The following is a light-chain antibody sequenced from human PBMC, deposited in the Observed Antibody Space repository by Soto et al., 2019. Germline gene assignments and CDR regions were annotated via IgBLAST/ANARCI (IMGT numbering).Light chain of an antibody. J-gene: IGKJ4*01. Sequence: DIQMTQSPSTLSASIGDRVTITCRASQNIDTWLAWFQQKPGKAPKLLIYGASTLESGVPSRFSGSGSGTEFALTISGLQPDDFATYYCQQYNNYSGAFAGGTKVDIK. V-gene: IGKV1-5*01. CDR2: GAS. CDR1: QNIDTW. CDR3: QQYNNYSGA.